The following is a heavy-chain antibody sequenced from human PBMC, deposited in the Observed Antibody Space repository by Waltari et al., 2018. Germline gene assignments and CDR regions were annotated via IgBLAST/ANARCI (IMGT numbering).Heavy chain of an antibody. CDR2: IRSSSSYI. V-gene: IGHV3-21*01. Sequence: EVQLVESGGGLVKPGGSLRLSCAASGFTFSSYSMNWVRQAPGKGLEWVSSIRSSSSYIDYADSVKGRFTIYRDNAKNSLYLQMNSLRAEDTAVYYCARGTGTPPNYFDYWGQGTLVTVSS. CDR3: ARGTGTPPNYFDY. CDR1: GFTFSSYS. D-gene: IGHD1-7*01. J-gene: IGHJ4*02.